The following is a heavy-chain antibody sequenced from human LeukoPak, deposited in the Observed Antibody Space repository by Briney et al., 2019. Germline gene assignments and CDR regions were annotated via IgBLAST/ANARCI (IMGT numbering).Heavy chain of an antibody. D-gene: IGHD2-2*01. CDR2: IIPIFGTA. V-gene: IGHV1-69*05. CDR1: GGTFSSYA. CDR3: ARQRCSSTNVHCAGTYYYMDV. J-gene: IGHJ6*03. Sequence: GSSVTVSCKASGGTFSSYAISGVRQAPGQGLEWMGGIIPIFGTANYAQKFQGRVTITTDESTSTAYMELSSLRSEDTAVYYCARQRCSSTNVHCAGTYYYMDVWGKGTTVTVSS.